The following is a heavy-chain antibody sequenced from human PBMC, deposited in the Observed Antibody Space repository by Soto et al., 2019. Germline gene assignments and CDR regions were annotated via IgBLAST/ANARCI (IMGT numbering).Heavy chain of an antibody. J-gene: IGHJ6*02. CDR2: ISWNSGSI. CDR3: AKDRGYCSGGSCYSYYYYGMDV. V-gene: IGHV3-9*01. Sequence: EVPLVESGGGLVQPGRSLRLSCAASGFTFDDYAMHWVRQAPGKGLEWVSGISWNSGSIGYADSVKGRFTISRDNAKNSLYLQMNSLRAEDTALYYCAKDRGYCSGGSCYSYYYYGMDVWGQGTTVTVSS. D-gene: IGHD2-15*01. CDR1: GFTFDDYA.